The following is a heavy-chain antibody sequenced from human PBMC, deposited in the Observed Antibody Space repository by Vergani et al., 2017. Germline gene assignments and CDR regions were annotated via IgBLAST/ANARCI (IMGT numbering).Heavy chain of an antibody. D-gene: IGHD1-1*01. CDR3: ATKSCGTPGCQIGYFRE. V-gene: IGHV3-30*03. CDR1: GFTSSYYG. CDR2: ISYDGTQK. Sequence: QVHLVESGGGVVQPGRSLRLSCVVSGFTSSYYGMHWVRQAPGKGLEWVAVISYDGTQKYYADSVKGRFTISRDKSKSTLYLQMNSLRTKDTAVYYCATKSCGTPGCQIGYFREWGQGTLVTVSS. J-gene: IGHJ1*01.